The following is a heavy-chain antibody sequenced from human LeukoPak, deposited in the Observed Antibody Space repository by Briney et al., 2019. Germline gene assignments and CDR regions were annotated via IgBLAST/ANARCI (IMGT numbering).Heavy chain of an antibody. D-gene: IGHD2-8*02. J-gene: IGHJ4*02. Sequence: PGESLRLSCAASGFTFSNYWMSWVRQAPGKGLEWVANIKQDGSETYYVDSVKGRFTISRDNAKNSLFLQMNSLTAEDTAVYYCARKGGTGGPLNYWGQGTLVTVSS. CDR1: GFTFSNYW. CDR3: ARKGGTGGPLNY. CDR2: IKQDGSET. V-gene: IGHV3-7*01.